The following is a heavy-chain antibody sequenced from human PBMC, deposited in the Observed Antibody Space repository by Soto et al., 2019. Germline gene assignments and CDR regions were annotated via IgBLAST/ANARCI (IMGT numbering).Heavy chain of an antibody. CDR3: AREIMPLTNDWYFDL. D-gene: IGHD2-8*01. J-gene: IGHJ2*01. Sequence: QVQLQESGPGLVKPSETLSLTCTVSGGSISGGVHSWSWIRHPPGKGLEWIGHIVDSGSTYSNPSPKSRLTIAVDTSKNQFSLRLSSVTAADTAVYYCAREIMPLTNDWYFDLWGRGTLVTVSS. CDR2: IVDSGST. CDR1: GGSISGGVHS. V-gene: IGHV4-30-4*01.